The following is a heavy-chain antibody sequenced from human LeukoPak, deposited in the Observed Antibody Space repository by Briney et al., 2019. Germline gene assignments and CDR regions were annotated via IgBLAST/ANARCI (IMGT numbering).Heavy chain of an antibody. J-gene: IGHJ4*02. CDR3: AKVGVMVYGDYSFDY. CDR2: IRYDGSNK. CDR1: GFTFSSYG. Sequence: GGSLRLPCAASGFTFSSYGMHWVRQAPGKGLEWVAFIRYDGSNKYYADSVKGRFTISRDNSKNTLYLQMNSLRAEDTAVYYCAKVGVMVYGDYSFDYWGQGTLVTVSS. V-gene: IGHV3-30*02. D-gene: IGHD4-17*01.